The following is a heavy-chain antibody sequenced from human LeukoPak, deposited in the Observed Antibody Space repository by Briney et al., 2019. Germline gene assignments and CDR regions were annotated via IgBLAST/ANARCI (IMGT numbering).Heavy chain of an antibody. CDR3: ARPAVAGFRGSVGFDY. D-gene: IGHD6-19*01. Sequence: GGSLRLSCAASGFTFSSYWMSWVRQAPGKGLEWVANIKQDGSEKYYVDSVKGRFTISRDNAKNSLYLQMNSLRAEDTAVYYCARPAVAGFRGSVGFDYWGQGTLVTVSS. V-gene: IGHV3-7*01. J-gene: IGHJ4*02. CDR2: IKQDGSEK. CDR1: GFTFSSYW.